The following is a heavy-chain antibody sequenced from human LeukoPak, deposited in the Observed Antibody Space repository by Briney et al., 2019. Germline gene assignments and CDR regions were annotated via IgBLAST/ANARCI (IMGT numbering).Heavy chain of an antibody. J-gene: IGHJ3*01. CDR3: TRHKRWLQSPDAFDV. D-gene: IGHD5-24*01. V-gene: IGHV4-59*08. CDR1: GGPIRDFY. CDR2: TYYSGST. Sequence: SETLSLTCAVSGGPIRDFYWSWIRLPPGKGLEWIGYTYYSGSTSYNPSLQSRVAISVDMSKSQFSLELSSVTAADTAIYYCTRHKRWLQSPDAFDVWGQGTMVTVSS.